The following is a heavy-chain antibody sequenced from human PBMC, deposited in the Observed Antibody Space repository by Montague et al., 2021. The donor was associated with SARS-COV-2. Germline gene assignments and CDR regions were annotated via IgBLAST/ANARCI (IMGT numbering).Heavy chain of an antibody. Sequence: TLSLTCTVSGGSISSSSYYWGWIRQPPEKGLEWIGSIYYSGSTYYNPSLKSRVTISVDTSKNQFSLKLSSVTAADTAVYYCARESGSGSYLVYWGQGTLVTVSS. V-gene: IGHV4-39*01. D-gene: IGHD3-10*01. J-gene: IGHJ4*02. CDR3: ARESGSGSYLVY. CDR2: IYYSGST. CDR1: GGSISSSSYY.